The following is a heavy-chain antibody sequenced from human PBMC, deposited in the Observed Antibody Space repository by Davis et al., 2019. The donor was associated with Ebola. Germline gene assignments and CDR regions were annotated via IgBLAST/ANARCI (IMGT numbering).Heavy chain of an antibody. Sequence: GESLKISCEVSGFTFSSYWMSWVRQAPGKGLEWVANIKQDASEKYYVDSVKGRFIISRDNAKTSVYLQMNSLRAEDTGIYYCAREGKQWLVSLWGQGTLVTVSS. J-gene: IGHJ4*02. V-gene: IGHV3-7*01. CDR3: AREGKQWLVSL. D-gene: IGHD6-19*01. CDR1: GFTFSSYW. CDR2: IKQDASEK.